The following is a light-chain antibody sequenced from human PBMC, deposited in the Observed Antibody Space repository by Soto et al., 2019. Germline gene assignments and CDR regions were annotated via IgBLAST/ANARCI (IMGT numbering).Light chain of an antibody. CDR1: QSVSDN. V-gene: IGKV3D-15*01. J-gene: IGKJ2*01. Sequence: EAVMTQSPASLSVSPGERVTLPCRASQSVSDNLAWFQQKPGQAPSLLISSASVMATGVPARFSGSGSGTEFTLTISSLQPEDFGIYFCQQYDEWPFTFGQGTKVEIK. CDR3: QQYDEWPFT. CDR2: SAS.